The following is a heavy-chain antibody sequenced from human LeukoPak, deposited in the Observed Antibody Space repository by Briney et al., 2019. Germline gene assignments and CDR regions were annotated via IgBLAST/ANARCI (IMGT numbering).Heavy chain of an antibody. CDR3: ARGGRWLQHFDY. CDR1: GYTFTSYD. Sequence: ASVKVSCKASGYTFTSYDINWVRQATGQGVEGMGWMNPNSGNTGYAQKFQGRVTMTRNTSINTAYMELSSLRSEDTAVYYCARGGRWLQHFDYWGQGTLVTVSS. J-gene: IGHJ4*02. CDR2: MNPNSGNT. D-gene: IGHD5-24*01. V-gene: IGHV1-8*01.